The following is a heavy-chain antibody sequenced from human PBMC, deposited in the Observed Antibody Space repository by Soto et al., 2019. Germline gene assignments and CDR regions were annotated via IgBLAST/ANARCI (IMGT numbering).Heavy chain of an antibody. D-gene: IGHD2-2*02. CDR1: GYSFTDHY. CDR3: ARGKEIPDYWNFDL. V-gene: IGHV1-2*02. J-gene: IGHJ2*01. Sequence: GASVKVSCKASGYSFTDHYMHWVRQAPGQGLEWMGWINPNSGGTKSAQQFQGRVTMTRDISISTAYMELSRLRFDDTAVYYCARGKEIPDYWNFDLWGRGTLVTVSS. CDR2: INPNSGGT.